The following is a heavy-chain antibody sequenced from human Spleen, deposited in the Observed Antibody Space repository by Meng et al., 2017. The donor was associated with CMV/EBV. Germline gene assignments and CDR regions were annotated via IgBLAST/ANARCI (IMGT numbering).Heavy chain of an antibody. J-gene: IGHJ6*02. D-gene: IGHD4-17*01. Sequence: GGSLRLSCAASVFIFNTYSIHWVRQAPGKGLEWVAAISYDGRNEYYGDSVKGRITFSRDNSKNTLYLQLDSLRTEDTALYYCARVSTTAVTVGDGMDVWGQGTTVTVSS. CDR2: ISYDGRNE. CDR1: VFIFNTYS. CDR3: ARVSTTAVTVGDGMDV. V-gene: IGHV3-30*04.